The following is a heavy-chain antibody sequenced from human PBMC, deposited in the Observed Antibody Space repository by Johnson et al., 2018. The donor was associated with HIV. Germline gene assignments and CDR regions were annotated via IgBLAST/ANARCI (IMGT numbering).Heavy chain of an antibody. CDR2: ISGGGDNT. V-gene: IGHV3-23*04. J-gene: IGHJ3*02. CDR1: GFTFSSFA. Sequence: VQLVESGGGVVQPGGSLRLSCVASGFTFSSFAMGWVRQAPGKGLEWVSAISGGGDNTPYTDSVKGRFTISRDNSKNTLYLHMTSLRAEDTASYYCARKGDAFDMWGQGTLATFSS. CDR3: ARKGDAFDM.